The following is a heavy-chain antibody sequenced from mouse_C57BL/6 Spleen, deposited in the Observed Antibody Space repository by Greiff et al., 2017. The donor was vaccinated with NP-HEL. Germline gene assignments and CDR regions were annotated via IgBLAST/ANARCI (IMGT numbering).Heavy chain of an antibody. CDR1: GYTFTSYG. D-gene: IGHD1-1*01. CDR2: IYPRSGNT. V-gene: IGHV1-81*01. Sequence: QVQLQQSGAELARPGASVKLSCKASGYTFTSYGISWVKQRTGKGLEWIGEIYPRSGNTYYNEKFKGKATLTADKSSSTAYMELRSLTSEDTAVYFCARVITTVVGVYFDYWGQGTTLTVSS. J-gene: IGHJ2*01. CDR3: ARVITTVVGVYFDY.